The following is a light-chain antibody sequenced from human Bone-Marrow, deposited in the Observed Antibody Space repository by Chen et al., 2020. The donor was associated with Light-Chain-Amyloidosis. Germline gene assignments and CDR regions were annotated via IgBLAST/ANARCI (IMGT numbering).Light chain of an antibody. J-gene: IGLJ1*01. V-gene: IGLV2-14*01. Sequence: QSPLTHPASVSGSPGQSITISCTGTSSDVGGDNHVSWYQQHADIAAKLMIYEVTNRPSWVPERLSGSKSVNTASLTSSGLRTEDEADYFGSSYTITKTRVFGSGTRVTVL. CDR1: SSDVGGDNH. CDR3: SSYTITKTRV. CDR2: EVT.